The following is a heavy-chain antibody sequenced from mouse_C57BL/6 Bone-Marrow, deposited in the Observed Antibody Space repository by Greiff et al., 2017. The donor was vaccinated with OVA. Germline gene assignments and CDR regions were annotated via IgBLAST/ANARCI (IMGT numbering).Heavy chain of an antibody. CDR3: AREDYYGNFDY. J-gene: IGHJ2*01. CDR2: INPYNGGT. V-gene: IGHV1-19*01. Sequence: EVQLQESGPVLVKPGASVKMSCKASGYTFTDYYMNWVKQSHGKSLEWIGVINPYNGGTSYNQKFKGKATLTVDKSSSTAYMELNSLTSEDSAVYYCAREDYYGNFDYWGQGTTLTVSS. D-gene: IGHD2-1*01. CDR1: GYTFTDYY.